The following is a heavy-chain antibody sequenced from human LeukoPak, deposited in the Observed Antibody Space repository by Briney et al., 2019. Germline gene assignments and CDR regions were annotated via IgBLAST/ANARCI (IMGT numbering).Heavy chain of an antibody. CDR2: IDWDDDK. Sequence: GSGPTLVNPTQTLTLTCTFSGFSLSTSGMCVSWIRQPPGKALEWLARIDWDDDKYYSTSLKTRLTISKDTSKNQVVLTMTNMDPVDTATYYCARIRRYYGSGSYYYYYYGMDVWGQGTTVTVSS. J-gene: IGHJ6*02. D-gene: IGHD3-10*01. CDR3: ARIRRYYGSGSYYYYYYGMDV. CDR1: GFSLSTSGMC. V-gene: IGHV2-70*11.